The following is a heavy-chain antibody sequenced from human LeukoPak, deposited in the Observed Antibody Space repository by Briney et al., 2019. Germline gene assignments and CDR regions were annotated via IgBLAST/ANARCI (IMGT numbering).Heavy chain of an antibody. CDR2: ISWNSGSI. J-gene: IGHJ3*02. Sequence: GGSLRLSCAASGFTFDDYAMHWVRQPPGKGLEWVSGISWNSGSIGYADSVKGRFTISRDNAKNSLYLQMNSLRAEDTALYYCAKDFYGDYDAFDIWGQGTMVTVSS. D-gene: IGHD4-17*01. CDR3: AKDFYGDYDAFDI. CDR1: GFTFDDYA. V-gene: IGHV3-9*01.